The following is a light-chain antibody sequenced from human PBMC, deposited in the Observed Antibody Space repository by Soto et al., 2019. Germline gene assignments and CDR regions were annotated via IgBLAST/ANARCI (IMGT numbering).Light chain of an antibody. Sequence: DIVMTQSPLSLPVTPGEPASISCRSSQSLLHSNGYNYLDWYLQKPGQSPQLLIYLGSNRASGVPDRFSGSESGTDFTLKISRVEAEDVGVYYCMQALQTPATFGPGTKVDIK. V-gene: IGKV2-28*01. CDR3: MQALQTPAT. CDR1: QSLLHSNGYNY. CDR2: LGS. J-gene: IGKJ3*01.